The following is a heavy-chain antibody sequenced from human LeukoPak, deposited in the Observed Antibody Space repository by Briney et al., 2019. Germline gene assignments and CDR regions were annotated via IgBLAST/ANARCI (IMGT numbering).Heavy chain of an antibody. CDR2: ISGSGGST. D-gene: IGHD6-19*01. J-gene: IGHJ4*02. CDR3: ASGEWLGCLFDS. CDR1: GFTFSSYG. V-gene: IGHV3-23*01. Sequence: GGSLRLSCAASGFTFSSYGMSWVRQAPGKGLEWVSAISGSGGSTYYADSVKGRFTISRDDSKSTLYLQMNSLRAEDTAFYYCASGEWLGCLFDSWGQGTLVTVSS.